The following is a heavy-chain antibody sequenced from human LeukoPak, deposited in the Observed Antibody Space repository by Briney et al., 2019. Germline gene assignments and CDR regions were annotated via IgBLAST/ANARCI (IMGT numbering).Heavy chain of an antibody. CDR3: ARGGRIVVVITTGWFDP. CDR2: IYYSGST. J-gene: IGHJ5*02. V-gene: IGHV4-39*07. CDR1: GGSISSSSYY. Sequence: PSETLSLTCTVSGGSISSSSYYWGWIRQPPGKGLEWIGSIYYSGSTYYNPSLKSRVTISVDTSKNQLSLKLSSVTAADTAVYYCARGGRIVVVITTGWFDPWGQGTLVTVSS. D-gene: IGHD3-22*01.